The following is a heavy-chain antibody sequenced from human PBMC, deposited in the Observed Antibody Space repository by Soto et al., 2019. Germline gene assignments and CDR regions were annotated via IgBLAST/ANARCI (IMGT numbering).Heavy chain of an antibody. CDR1: GFNMVNYA. CDR2: LYSGGGTT. CDR3: ARTIIHYYFDS. Sequence: EVQLLESGGGLVQPGGSLRLFCVGSGFNMVNYAMTWVRQAPGKGLEWVSLLYSGGGTTHSADSVEGRVTVSRDNSKNTMYLQISSLRDEDTAVYYCARTIIHYYFDSWGQGALVTVSS. J-gene: IGHJ4*02. V-gene: IGHV3-23*03.